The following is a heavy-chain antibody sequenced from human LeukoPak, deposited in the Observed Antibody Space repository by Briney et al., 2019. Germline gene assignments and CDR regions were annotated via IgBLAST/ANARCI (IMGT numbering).Heavy chain of an antibody. J-gene: IGHJ4*02. D-gene: IGHD3-10*01. V-gene: IGHV3-21*01. Sequence: GGSLRLSCAASGFTFSSYWMSWVRQAPGKGLEWVSSISGPSIYIYYADSVRGRFTISRDNAKNTVYLQMNSLRAEDTAVYFCARDPYGSGSYDEYYFDSWGQGTLVTVSS. CDR3: ARDPYGSGSYDEYYFDS. CDR1: GFTFSSYW. CDR2: ISGPSIYI.